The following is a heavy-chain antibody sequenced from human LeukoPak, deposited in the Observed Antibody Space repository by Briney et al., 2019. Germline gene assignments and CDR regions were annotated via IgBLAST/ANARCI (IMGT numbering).Heavy chain of an antibody. D-gene: IGHD3-22*01. CDR2: ISSSGSTI. J-gene: IGHJ4*02. CDR3: AREVSRGYTLHFDC. CDR1: GFTFSSYE. Sequence: GGSLRLSCAASGFTFSSYEMNWVRQAPGKGLEWVSYISSSGSTIYYADSVKGRFTISRDDAKNSLYLQMNSLRAEDTAVYYCAREVSRGYTLHFDCWDQGTLVAVPS. V-gene: IGHV3-48*03.